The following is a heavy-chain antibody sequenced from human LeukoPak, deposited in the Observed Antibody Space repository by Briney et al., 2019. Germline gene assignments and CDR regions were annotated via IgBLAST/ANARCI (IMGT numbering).Heavy chain of an antibody. J-gene: IGHJ4*02. D-gene: IGHD2-15*01. CDR1: GDSVTNYY. V-gene: IGHV4-59*02. CDR3: ARVPSRRCNDGTCYPIFDS. Sequence: PSETLSLTCTVSGDSVTNYYWSWIRLPPGKGLEWIGYIDKSGNTNYNPSLKGRVIISVDTSKNQLSLNLISVTAADTAVYYCARVPSRRCNDGTCYPIFDSWGQGTLVTVSS. CDR2: IDKSGNT.